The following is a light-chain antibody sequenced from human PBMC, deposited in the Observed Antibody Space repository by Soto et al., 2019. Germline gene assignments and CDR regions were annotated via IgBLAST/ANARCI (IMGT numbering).Light chain of an antibody. J-gene: IGKJ4*01. CDR1: QSVSSSY. CDR2: GAS. Sequence: LTQSPSFLSASVGDRVTVTCRASQSVSSSYLAWYQQKPGQAPRLLIYGASSRATGIPDRFSGSGSGTDFTLTISRLEPEDFAVYYCQQYGSSPLTFGGGTKVDIK. V-gene: IGKV3-20*01. CDR3: QQYGSSPLT.